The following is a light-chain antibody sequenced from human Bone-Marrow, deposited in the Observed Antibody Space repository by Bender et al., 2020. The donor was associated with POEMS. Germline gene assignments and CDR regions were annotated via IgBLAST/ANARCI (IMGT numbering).Light chain of an antibody. V-gene: IGLV1-51*01. CDR3: ATWDTSLSAGV. Sequence: QSVLTQPPSVSAAPGQKVTISCSGSSSNIGSNYVSWYQHLPGTAPKVLIYDNNERPSGIPDRFSGSKSVMSATLAITGLQTGDEADYYCATWDTSLSAGVFGGGTKLTVL. CDR1: SSNIGSNY. J-gene: IGLJ2*01. CDR2: DNN.